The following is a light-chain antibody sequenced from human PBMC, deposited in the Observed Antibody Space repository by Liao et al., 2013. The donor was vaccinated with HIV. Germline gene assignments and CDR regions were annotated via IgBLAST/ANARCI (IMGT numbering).Light chain of an antibody. J-gene: IGLJ3*02. V-gene: IGLV3-21*04. Sequence: SYVLTQPPSVSVAPGKTARITCGGSNIGSYSVHWYQVKPGQAPVLVIYYDSDRPSGIPERFSGSNSGNTATLTISRVEAGDEADYYCQVWDSSGDHWVFGGGTELTVL. CDR3: QVWDSSGDHWV. CDR2: YDS. CDR1: NIGSYS.